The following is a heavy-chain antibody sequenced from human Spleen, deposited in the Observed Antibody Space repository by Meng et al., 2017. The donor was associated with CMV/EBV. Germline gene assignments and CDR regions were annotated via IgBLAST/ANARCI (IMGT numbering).Heavy chain of an antibody. CDR2: IIPILGIS. Sequence: QVQLVQSGAEVKKPGSSVKVSCKASGYTFGNYDMNWVRQAPGQGLEWMGGIIPILGISNSAQKLQGIGTATVDKSTRTASMELSILTSEYTAVYDCSSGSGYLNAFDYWGQGTLVTVSS. D-gene: IGHD5-12*01. CDR3: SSGSGYLNAFDY. J-gene: IGHJ4*02. V-gene: IGHV1-69*10. CDR1: GYTFGNYD.